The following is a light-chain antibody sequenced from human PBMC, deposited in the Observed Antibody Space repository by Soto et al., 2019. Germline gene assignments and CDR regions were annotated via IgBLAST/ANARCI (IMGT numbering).Light chain of an antibody. CDR2: DAF. CDR3: QQRSNWPRTYT. Sequence: EIVLTQSPATLSLSPGERATLSCRASQSVSSYLAWYQQKPGQAPRLLIYDAFNRATGIPARFSGSGSGTDFTLTISSLEPEDFAVYYCQQRSNWPRTYTFGQGTKLEIK. V-gene: IGKV3-11*01. J-gene: IGKJ2*01. CDR1: QSVSSY.